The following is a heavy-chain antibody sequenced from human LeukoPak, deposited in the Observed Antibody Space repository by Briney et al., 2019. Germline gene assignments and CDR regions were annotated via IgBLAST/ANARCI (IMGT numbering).Heavy chain of an antibody. V-gene: IGHV4-34*01. Sequence: SETLSLTCAVYGGSFSGYYWSWIRQPPGKGLEWIGEINHSGSTNYNPSLKSRVTISVDTSKNQFSLKLSSVTAADTAVYYCASGDVSGGGEDLDYWGQGTLVTVST. CDR1: GGSFSGYY. CDR2: INHSGST. J-gene: IGHJ4*02. CDR3: ASGDVSGGGEDLDY. D-gene: IGHD2-21*01.